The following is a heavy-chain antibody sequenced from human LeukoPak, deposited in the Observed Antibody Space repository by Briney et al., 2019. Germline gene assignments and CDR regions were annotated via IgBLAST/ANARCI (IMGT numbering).Heavy chain of an antibody. D-gene: IGHD4-11*01. Sequence: PSQTLSLTCTVSGGSISSGDYYWSWIRQPAGKGLEWIGRIYTTGSTNYNPSLKSRVTISVDTSKNQFSLKLSSVTAADTAVYYCAAHSNYVDYWGQGTLVTVSS. V-gene: IGHV4-61*02. CDR3: AAHSNYVDY. CDR2: IYTTGST. J-gene: IGHJ4*02. CDR1: GGSISSGDYY.